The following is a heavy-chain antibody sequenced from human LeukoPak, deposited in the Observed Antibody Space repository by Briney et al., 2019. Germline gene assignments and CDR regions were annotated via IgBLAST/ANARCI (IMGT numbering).Heavy chain of an antibody. Sequence: GSLRLSCAASGFTFSSYSMNWVRQAPGKGLEWIGSIYYSGSTYYNPSLKSRVTISVDTSKNQFSLKLSSVTAADTAVYYCASDCSGGSCYGGVHYWGQGTLVTVSS. D-gene: IGHD2-15*01. CDR2: IYYSGST. J-gene: IGHJ4*02. V-gene: IGHV4-59*05. CDR3: ASDCSGGSCYGGVHY. CDR1: GFTFSSYSMN.